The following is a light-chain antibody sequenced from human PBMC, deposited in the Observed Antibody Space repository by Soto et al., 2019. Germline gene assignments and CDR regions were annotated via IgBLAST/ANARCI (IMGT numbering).Light chain of an antibody. CDR3: LQDHNSLT. J-gene: IGKJ3*01. Sequence: AIQMTQSPSSLSASVGDRVTITCRASQDIRNDLAWYQQQPGKAPKLLIYAASTLQSGVPSRFSGSGSGTDLTLTISSLQPEDFATYHCLQDHNSLTFGPGTKVDIK. CDR2: AAS. CDR1: QDIRND. V-gene: IGKV1-6*01.